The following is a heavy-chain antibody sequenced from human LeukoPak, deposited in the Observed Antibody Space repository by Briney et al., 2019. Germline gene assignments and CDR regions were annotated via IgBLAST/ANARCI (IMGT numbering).Heavy chain of an antibody. CDR1: GGSISSYY. CDR2: IYYSGST. V-gene: IGHV4-59*01. CDR3: AGSGSSSLVRDFDY. J-gene: IGHJ4*02. Sequence: PSETLSLTCTVSGGSISSYYWSWIRQPPGKGLEWIGYIYYSGSTNYNPSLKSRVTISVDTSKNQFSLKLSSVTAADAAVYDCAGSGSSSLVRDFDYWGQGTLVTVSS. D-gene: IGHD6-6*01.